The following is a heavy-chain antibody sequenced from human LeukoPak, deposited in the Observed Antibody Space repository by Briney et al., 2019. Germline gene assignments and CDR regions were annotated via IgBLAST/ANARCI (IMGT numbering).Heavy chain of an antibody. J-gene: IGHJ4*02. V-gene: IGHV3-23*01. D-gene: IGHD6-19*01. CDR1: GFTFSSYA. CDR2: ISGCGGST. CDR3: AKPRENSSGVGRYFDY. Sequence: GGSLRLSCAASGFTFSSYAMSWVRQARGKGLDGVSAISGCGGSTYYVDSVKGRFTIPRDNSKNTLYLQMNSLRAEDTAVYYCAKPRENSSGVGRYFDYWGQGTLVTVSS.